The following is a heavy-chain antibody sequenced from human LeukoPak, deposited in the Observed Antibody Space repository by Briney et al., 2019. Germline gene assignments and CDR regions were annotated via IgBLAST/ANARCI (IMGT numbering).Heavy chain of an antibody. Sequence: SETLSLTCTVSGGSIGTFYWSWIRQPPGKGLEWIGYIYYRGITNYNPSLKSRVTISVDTSKNQSSLKLSSVTAADTAVYYCARGKAYYDFWSGYYTQGDYYMDVWGKGTTVTVSS. CDR3: ARGKAYYDFWSGYYTQGDYYMDV. CDR1: GGSIGTFY. CDR2: IYYRGIT. D-gene: IGHD3-3*01. V-gene: IGHV4-59*12. J-gene: IGHJ6*03.